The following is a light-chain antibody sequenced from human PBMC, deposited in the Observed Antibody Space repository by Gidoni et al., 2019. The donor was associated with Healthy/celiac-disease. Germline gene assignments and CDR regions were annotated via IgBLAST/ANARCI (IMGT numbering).Light chain of an antibody. CDR3: QQSSNWPT. Sequence: EIVFTPSPATLSLSPGERATLSCRASQSVSSYLAWYQQKPGQAPRLLIYDASNRATGIPARFSGSGSGTDFTLTISSLEPEDFAVYYCQQSSNWPTFGGGTKVEIK. J-gene: IGKJ4*01. V-gene: IGKV3-11*01. CDR2: DAS. CDR1: QSVSSY.